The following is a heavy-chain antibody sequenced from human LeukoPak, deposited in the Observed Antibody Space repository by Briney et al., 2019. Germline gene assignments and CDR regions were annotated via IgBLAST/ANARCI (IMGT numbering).Heavy chain of an antibody. D-gene: IGHD1-1*01. CDR2: MNPNSGNT. V-gene: IGHV1-8*03. Sequence: ASVKVSCKASGYTFTGYDINWVRQATGQGLEWMGWMNPNSGNTGYAQKFQGRVTITRNTSISTAYMELSSLRSEDTAVYYCARVRGVHRTSNWFDPWGQGTLVTVSS. CDR1: GYTFTGYD. J-gene: IGHJ5*02. CDR3: ARVRGVHRTSNWFDP.